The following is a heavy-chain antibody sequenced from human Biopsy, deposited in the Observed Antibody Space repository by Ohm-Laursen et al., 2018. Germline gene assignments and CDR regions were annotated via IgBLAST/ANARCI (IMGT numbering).Heavy chain of an antibody. CDR1: GGPLSGYH. CDR3: ARRRAAPTYWYFDL. V-gene: IGHV4-34*01. D-gene: IGHD6-13*01. Sequence: SDTLSLTCPVYGGPLSGYHWTWFRQPPGDGLEWIGEINDGGTTYHNPSIKSRLTILVDTSKNQFSLKVNSVTAADTAVYYCARRRAAPTYWYFDLWGRGTLVTVSS. J-gene: IGHJ2*01. CDR2: INDGGTT.